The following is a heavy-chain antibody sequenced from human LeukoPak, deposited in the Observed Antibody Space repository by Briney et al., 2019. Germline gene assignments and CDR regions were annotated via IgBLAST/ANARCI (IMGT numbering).Heavy chain of an antibody. D-gene: IGHD1-1*01. J-gene: IGHJ4*02. CDR1: GFTFSSYG. Sequence: GGSLRLSCAASGFTFSSYGMHWVRQAPGKGLEWVAVISYDGSNKYYADSVKGRFTISRDNSKNTLYLQMNSLRAEDTAVYYCAKSKATPTTFLDYWGQGTLVTVSS. V-gene: IGHV3-30*18. CDR3: AKSKATPTTFLDY. CDR2: ISYDGSNK.